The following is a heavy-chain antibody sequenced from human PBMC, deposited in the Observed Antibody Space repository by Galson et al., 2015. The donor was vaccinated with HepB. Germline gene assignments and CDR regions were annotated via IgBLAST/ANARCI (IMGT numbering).Heavy chain of an antibody. Sequence: CKASGYTFSSYGISWVRQAPGQGLEWMGWISAYNGNTNYAQKFQGRVTMTRDTSTSTAYMELSRLRSDDTAVYYCARDPYDPSSYWGQGTLVTVSS. V-gene: IGHV1-18*04. CDR1: GYTFSSYG. J-gene: IGHJ4*02. D-gene: IGHD3-3*01. CDR2: ISAYNGNT. CDR3: ARDPYDPSSY.